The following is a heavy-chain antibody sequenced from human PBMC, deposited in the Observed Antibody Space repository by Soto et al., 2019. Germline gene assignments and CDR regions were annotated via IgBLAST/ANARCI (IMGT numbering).Heavy chain of an antibody. CDR2: ISWNSGSI. V-gene: IGHV3-9*01. Sequence: GGSLRLSCAASGFTFDDYAMHWVRQAPGKGLEWVSGISWNSGSIGYADSVKGRFTISRDNAKNSLYLQMNSLRAEDTALYYCAKDLHLGELSQEFDYWGQGTLVTVSS. CDR1: GFTFDDYA. CDR3: AKDLHLGELSQEFDY. J-gene: IGHJ4*02. D-gene: IGHD3-16*02.